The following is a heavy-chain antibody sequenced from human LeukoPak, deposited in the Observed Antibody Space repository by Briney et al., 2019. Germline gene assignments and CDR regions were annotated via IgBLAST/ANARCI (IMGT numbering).Heavy chain of an antibody. Sequence: GGSLRLSCAASGFTFSSYVMSWVRQAPGKGLEWVSGISASGDNTYYADSVKGRFTISRDNAKNSLYLQMNSLRDEDTAVYYCARDGPNYVWGSYRYDYYGMDVWGQGTTVTVSS. CDR3: ARDGPNYVWGSYRYDYYGMDV. V-gene: IGHV3-23*01. CDR2: ISASGDNT. J-gene: IGHJ6*02. CDR1: GFTFSSYV. D-gene: IGHD3-16*02.